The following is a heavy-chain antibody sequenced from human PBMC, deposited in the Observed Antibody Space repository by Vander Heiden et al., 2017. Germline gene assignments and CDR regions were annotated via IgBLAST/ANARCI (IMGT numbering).Heavy chain of an antibody. J-gene: IGHJ4*02. V-gene: IGHV3-23*01. CDR3: ATLSGSWYFDY. Sequence: EVHLLGPGGGLLQPGGSLSPSCPAPGFTFSSYAMSWVRQAPGKGLEWVSAIRGSGGSTYYADSVKGRFTISRDNSKNTLYLQMNSLRAEDTAVYYCATLSGSWYFDYWGQGTLVTVSS. CDR1: GFTFSSYA. CDR2: IRGSGGST. D-gene: IGHD2-15*01.